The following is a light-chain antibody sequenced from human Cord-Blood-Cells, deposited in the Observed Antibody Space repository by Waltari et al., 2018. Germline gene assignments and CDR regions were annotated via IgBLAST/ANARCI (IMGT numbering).Light chain of an antibody. Sequence: QSVLTQPPSASGTPGQRVTISCSGSSSNIGSNYVYWYQQLPGMAPKLLIYRNNQRPSGVPDRFSGSKSGTSASLAISGLRSEDEADYYCAAWDDSLSGRVFGGWTKLTVL. CDR1: SSNIGSNY. CDR2: RNN. J-gene: IGLJ3*02. V-gene: IGLV1-47*01. CDR3: AAWDDSLSGRV.